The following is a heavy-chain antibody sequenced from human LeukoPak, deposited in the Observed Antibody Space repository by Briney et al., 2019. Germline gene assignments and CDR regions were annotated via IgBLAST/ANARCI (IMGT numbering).Heavy chain of an antibody. Sequence: SETLSLTCSVSGGSISGYYWSWIRQPPGKGLEWIGYAYYSGSTSYNPSLKSRVTILVDTSKNQFSLKLSSVTAADTAVYYRARYATAGGPNWFDSWGQGTLVTVSS. CDR3: ARYATAGGPNWFDS. D-gene: IGHD6-13*01. CDR1: GGSISGYY. V-gene: IGHV4-59*01. CDR2: AYYSGST. J-gene: IGHJ5*01.